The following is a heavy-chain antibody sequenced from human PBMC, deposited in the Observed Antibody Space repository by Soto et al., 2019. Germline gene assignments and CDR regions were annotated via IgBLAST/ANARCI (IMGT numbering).Heavy chain of an antibody. Sequence: PGESLKISCKGSGYSFTSYWIGWVRQMPGKGLEWMGIIYPGDSDTRYSPSFQGQVTISADKSISTAYLQWGSLKASDTAMYYCARHPPRYCSSTSCLYYFDYWGQGTLVTVSS. J-gene: IGHJ4*02. CDR2: IYPGDSDT. D-gene: IGHD2-2*01. CDR1: GYSFTSYW. V-gene: IGHV5-51*01. CDR3: ARHPPRYCSSTSCLYYFDY.